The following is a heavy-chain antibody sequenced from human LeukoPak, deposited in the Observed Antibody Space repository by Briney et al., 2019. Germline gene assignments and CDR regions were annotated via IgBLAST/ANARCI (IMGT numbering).Heavy chain of an antibody. D-gene: IGHD2-2*01. CDR2: IYTSGST. V-gene: IGHV4-4*09. Sequence: SETLSLTCTVSGGSISSYYWSWIRQPPGKGLEWIGYIYTSGSTNYNPSLKSRVTISVDTYKNQFSLKLSSVTAADTAVYYCARQDIVVVPARDNWFDPWGQGTLVTVSS. CDR3: ARQDIVVVPARDNWFDP. J-gene: IGHJ5*02. CDR1: GGSISSYY.